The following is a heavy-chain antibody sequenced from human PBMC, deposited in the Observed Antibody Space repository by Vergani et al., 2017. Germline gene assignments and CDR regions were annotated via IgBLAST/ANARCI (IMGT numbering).Heavy chain of an antibody. CDR2: IYYSVTT. Sequence: QVQLQESGPGLVKASQTLSLTCSVSGAYVGSGGYYWSWVRQRPGMGLDWIGYIYYSVTTYYNPSLESRLTISLDTSENHLSLKLTSVTAADTAVYYCARDLTMVRGVTKGYYYGMDVWGQGTTVTVSS. CDR1: GAYVGSGGYY. D-gene: IGHD3-10*01. CDR3: ARDLTMVRGVTKGYYYGMDV. V-gene: IGHV4-31*03. J-gene: IGHJ6*02.